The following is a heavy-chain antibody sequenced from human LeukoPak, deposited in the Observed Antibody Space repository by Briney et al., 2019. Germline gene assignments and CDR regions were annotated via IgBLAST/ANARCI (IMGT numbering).Heavy chain of an antibody. CDR3: AREGVVLRYYQYYCMDV. D-gene: IGHD2-2*01. V-gene: IGHV3-7*01. CDR2: INQDGGEN. Sequence: GGSLILSCAASGFTFSNYWMSWIRQAPGKGLEWVAKINQDGGENYYVESVKGRFTISRDNARNSLYLQMNSLRAEDTAVYYCAREGVVLRYYQYYCMDVWGKGTTVT. CDR1: GFTFSNYW. J-gene: IGHJ6*03.